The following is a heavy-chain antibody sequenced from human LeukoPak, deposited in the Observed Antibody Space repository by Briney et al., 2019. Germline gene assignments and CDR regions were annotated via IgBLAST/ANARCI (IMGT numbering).Heavy chain of an antibody. J-gene: IGHJ5*02. Sequence: PGGSLRLSCAASGFTFSSYSMNWVRQAPGKGLEWVSSISSSSSYIYYADSVKGRFTISRDNAKNSLYLQMNSLGAEDTAVYYCARVLAAAGSNWFDPWGQGTLVTVSS. CDR3: ARVLAAAGSNWFDP. D-gene: IGHD6-13*01. CDR2: ISSSSSYI. CDR1: GFTFSSYS. V-gene: IGHV3-21*01.